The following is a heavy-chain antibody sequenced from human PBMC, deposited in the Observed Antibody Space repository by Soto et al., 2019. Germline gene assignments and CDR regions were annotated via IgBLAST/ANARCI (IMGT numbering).Heavy chain of an antibody. CDR2: IRSKANSYAT. J-gene: IGHJ3*02. D-gene: IGHD2-15*01. V-gene: IGHV3-73*01. Sequence: GGSLRLSCAASGFTFSGSAMHWVRQASGKGLEWVGRIRSKANSYATVFVASLKVRLTISRDDSKNTVFLQMNSLKTEDTAVYYCTRVPGYCSGGSCYSIDDAFDIWGQGTMVTVSS. CDR3: TRVPGYCSGGSCYSIDDAFDI. CDR1: GFTFSGSA.